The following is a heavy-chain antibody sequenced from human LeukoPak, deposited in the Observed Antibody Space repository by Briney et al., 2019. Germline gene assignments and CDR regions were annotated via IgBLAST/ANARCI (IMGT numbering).Heavy chain of an antibody. D-gene: IGHD2-15*01. CDR2: IIPIFGTA. J-gene: IGHJ4*02. CDR3: ARDRPSGGYCSGGSCSFDY. Sequence: SVKDSCKASGGTFSSYAISWVRQAPGQGLEWMGRIIPIFGTANYAQKFQGRVTITTDESTSTAYMELSSLRSEDTAVYYCARDRPSGGYCSGGSCSFDYWGQGTLVTVSS. CDR1: GGTFSSYA. V-gene: IGHV1-69*05.